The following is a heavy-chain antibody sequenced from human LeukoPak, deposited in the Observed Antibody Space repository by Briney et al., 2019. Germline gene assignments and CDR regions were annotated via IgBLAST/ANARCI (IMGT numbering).Heavy chain of an antibody. V-gene: IGHV3-23*01. CDR3: ARDFEAEQQLSNYYYYMDV. Sequence: GGSLRLSCAASGFTFSSYGMSWVRQAPGKGLEWVSAISGSGGSTHYADSVKGRFTISRDNSKNTLYLQMNSLRAEDTAVYYCARDFEAEQQLSNYYYYMDVWGKGTTVTVSS. J-gene: IGHJ6*03. CDR1: GFTFSSYG. CDR2: ISGSGGST. D-gene: IGHD6-13*01.